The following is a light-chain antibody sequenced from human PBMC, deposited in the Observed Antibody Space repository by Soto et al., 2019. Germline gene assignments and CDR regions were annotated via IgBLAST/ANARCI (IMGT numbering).Light chain of an antibody. V-gene: IGLV2-14*01. CDR1: SSDVGGYDY. Sequence: QSALTQPASLSGSPGQSITISCTGTSSDVGGYDYVSWYQQHPVKAPKLVIYGVSNRPSGVSYRFSGSKSGNTASLTISGLQAEDEDEYYCNSYISGRSPVVVGEGTKLTV. CDR3: NSYISGRSPVV. CDR2: GVS. J-gene: IGLJ2*01.